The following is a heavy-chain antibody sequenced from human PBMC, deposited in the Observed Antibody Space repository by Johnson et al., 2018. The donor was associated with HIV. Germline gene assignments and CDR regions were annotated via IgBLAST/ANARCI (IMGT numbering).Heavy chain of an antibody. J-gene: IGHJ3*02. D-gene: IGHD6-13*01. CDR2: IGTIGDT. CDR1: GFTFSDHD. V-gene: IGHV3-13*01. Sequence: MQLVESGGGLVHPGGSLRLSCAASGFTFSDHDMHWVRQTEGIGLEWVSAIGTIGDTHYHGSVKGRFTISRENATNFLYLQMNSLAAGDTAVYYCARGRPGGPNLLDAAGNDAFDIWGQGTMVTVSS. CDR3: ARGRPGGPNLLDAAGNDAFDI.